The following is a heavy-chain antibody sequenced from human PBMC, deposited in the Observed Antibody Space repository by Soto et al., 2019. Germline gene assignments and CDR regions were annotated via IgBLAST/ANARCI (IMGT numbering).Heavy chain of an antibody. J-gene: IGHJ4*02. V-gene: IGHV4-4*02. CDR1: GGSINNADW. Sequence: PSETLSLTCTVSGGSINNADWWSWVRQAPGKGLEWIGEINHSRSTNYNPSLKSRVTISVDTSKNQFSLKLSSVTAADTAVYYCARLIRCKTTSCYFDYWGQGTLVTVSS. D-gene: IGHD2-2*01. CDR2: INHSRST. CDR3: ARLIRCKTTSCYFDY.